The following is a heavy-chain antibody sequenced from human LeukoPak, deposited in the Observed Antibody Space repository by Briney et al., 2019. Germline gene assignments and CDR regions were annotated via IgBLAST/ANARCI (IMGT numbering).Heavy chain of an antibody. Sequence: SETLSLTRTVSGGSISTYYWSWIRQPPGKGLEWLGYIDYSGSTNYNPSLKSRVTISVDTSKNQFSLRLSSVTAADTATYYCARVGQGCFDLWGRGTLVTVSS. CDR1: GGSISTYY. J-gene: IGHJ2*01. V-gene: IGHV4-59*01. CDR3: ARVGQGCFDL. CDR2: IDYSGST.